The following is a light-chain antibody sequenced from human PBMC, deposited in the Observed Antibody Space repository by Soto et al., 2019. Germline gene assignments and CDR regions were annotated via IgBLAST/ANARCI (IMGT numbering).Light chain of an antibody. J-gene: IGLJ1*01. CDR1: SSDVGGYNY. CDR3: SSYTSSSTLV. CDR2: EVS. Sequence: QSALTQPASVSGSPGQSITISCTGTSSDVGGYNYVSWYQQHPGKAPEHMIYEVSNRPSGVSNRFSGSKSGNTASLTISGLQAEDEADYYCSSYTSSSTLVFGTGTKLTVL. V-gene: IGLV2-14*01.